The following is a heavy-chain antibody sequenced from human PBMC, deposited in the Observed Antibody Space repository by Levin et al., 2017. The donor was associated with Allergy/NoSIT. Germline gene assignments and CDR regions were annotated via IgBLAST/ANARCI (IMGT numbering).Heavy chain of an antibody. D-gene: IGHD6-19*01. CDR2: IYYSGST. J-gene: IGHJ3*02. CDR3: ARRLPIAVAVLAFDS. CDR1: GGSISSSSYY. Sequence: NASETLSLTCTVSGGSISSSSYYWGWIRQPPGKGLEWIGSIYYSGSTYYNPSLKSRVTISVDTSKNQFSLKLSSVTAADTAVYYCARRLPIAVAVLAFDSWGQGTMVTVSS. V-gene: IGHV4-39*01.